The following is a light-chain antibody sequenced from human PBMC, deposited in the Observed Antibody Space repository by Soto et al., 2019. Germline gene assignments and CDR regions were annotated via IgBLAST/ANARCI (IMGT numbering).Light chain of an antibody. CDR1: LSVGSSY. Sequence: EVVLTQSPGTLSLSPWERATLSCRASLSVGSSYLAWYQQKPGQAPRLLIYGTSSRATGIPDRFSGSGSGTDLTLTISRLDPEDFAVYYCQQCGISPLTFGGGTKVDIK. V-gene: IGKV3-20*01. CDR2: GTS. CDR3: QQCGISPLT. J-gene: IGKJ4*01.